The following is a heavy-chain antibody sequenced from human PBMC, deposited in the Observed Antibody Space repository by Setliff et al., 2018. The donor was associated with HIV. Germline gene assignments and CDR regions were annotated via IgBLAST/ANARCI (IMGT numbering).Heavy chain of an antibody. J-gene: IGHJ4*02. V-gene: IGHV4-4*02. Sequence: PSETLSLTCAVSGGSITTTNWWTWIRQPPGKGLEWIGEINHSGSTNYNPSLKSRVTISVDTSKNQFSLKLSSVTAADTAVYYCARGPQYYYDSSAYYPNALDFWGQGTLVTVSS. CDR3: ARGPQYYYDSSAYYPNALDF. CDR1: GGSITTTNW. D-gene: IGHD3-22*01. CDR2: INHSGST.